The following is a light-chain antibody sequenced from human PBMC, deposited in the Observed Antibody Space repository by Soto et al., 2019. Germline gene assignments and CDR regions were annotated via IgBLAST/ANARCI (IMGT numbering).Light chain of an antibody. CDR1: QRVSSSTY. CDR3: QQRRSWPRA. J-gene: IGKJ1*01. CDR2: DAT. V-gene: IGKV3-11*01. Sequence: EVVLTQSPGTLSLSPGERATLSCRASQRVSSSTYLAWYQQRPGQAPRLLIYDATNRATGIPARFNGSGSGTDFTLTISSLEPEDFELYYCQQRRSWPRAFGQGTKVDIK.